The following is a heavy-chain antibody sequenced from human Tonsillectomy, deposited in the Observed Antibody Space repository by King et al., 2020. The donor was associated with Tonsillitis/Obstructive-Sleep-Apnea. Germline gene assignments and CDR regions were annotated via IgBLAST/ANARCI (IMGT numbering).Heavy chain of an antibody. V-gene: IGHV4-34*01. CDR2: INHSGSI. CDR1: GGSFSDYY. D-gene: IGHD3-22*01. CDR3: AVHGLFVGSYYFDY. Sequence: VQLQQWGAGLLKPSETLSLTCAVYGGSFSDYYWTWIRQPPGKGLEWIGEINHSGSINYNPSLKSRVAISLDTSKNQFSLKLSSVTAADTAVYYCAVHGLFVGSYYFDYWGQGTLVTVSS. J-gene: IGHJ4*02.